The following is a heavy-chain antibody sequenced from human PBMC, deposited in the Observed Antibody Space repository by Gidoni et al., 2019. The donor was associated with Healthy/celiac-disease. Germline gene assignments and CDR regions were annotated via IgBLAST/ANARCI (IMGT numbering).Heavy chain of an antibody. J-gene: IGHJ4*02. CDR2: ISYDGSNK. V-gene: IGHV3-30*01. CDR1: GFTFRSYA. Sequence: QVQLVESGGGVVQPGRSLRLSCAASGFTFRSYAMHWVRQAPGKGLEWVAVISYDGSNKYYADSVKGRFTISRDNSKNTLYLQMNSLRAEDTAVYYCARSGNTAGILWYYFDYWGQGTLVTVSS. CDR3: ARSGNTAGILWYYFDY. D-gene: IGHD3-10*01.